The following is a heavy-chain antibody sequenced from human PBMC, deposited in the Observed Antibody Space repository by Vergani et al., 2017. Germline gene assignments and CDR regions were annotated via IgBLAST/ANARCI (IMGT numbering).Heavy chain of an antibody. V-gene: IGHV3-15*01. CDR3: TTDYKYYDYGWGSYLKGR. CDR2: IKSKTDGGTT. Sequence: EVQLVESGGGLVKPGGSLRLSCAASGFTFSNAWMSWVRQAPGKGLEWVGRIKSKTDGGTTDYAAPVKGRFTISRDESKNTLYLQMNSLKNEDTAVYYCTTDYKYYDYGWGSYLKGRWGQGTLVTVSS. D-gene: IGHD3-16*02. CDR1: GFTFSNAW. J-gene: IGHJ4*02.